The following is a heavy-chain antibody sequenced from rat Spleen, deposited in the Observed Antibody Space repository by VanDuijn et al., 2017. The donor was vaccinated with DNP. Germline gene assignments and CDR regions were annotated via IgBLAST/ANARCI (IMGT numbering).Heavy chain of an antibody. CDR3: ARFMYTTDYYHVRVYTMDA. J-gene: IGHJ4*01. Sequence: EVQLVESGGGLVQPGRSMKLSCAASGFTFSDYNMAWVRQAPKKGLEWVATISYDGSSTYYRDSVKGRFTISRDNAKSTLYLQMDSLRSEDTATYYCARFMYTTDYYHVRVYTMDAWGQGTSVTVSS. CDR2: ISYDGSST. CDR1: GFTFSDYN. V-gene: IGHV5-7*01. D-gene: IGHD1-6*01.